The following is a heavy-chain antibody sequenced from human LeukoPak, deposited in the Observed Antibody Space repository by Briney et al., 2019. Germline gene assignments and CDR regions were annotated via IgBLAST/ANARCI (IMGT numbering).Heavy chain of an antibody. J-gene: IGHJ4*02. CDR2: ISSDGSST. CDR3: ARGGTYSRSPLDY. Sequence: GGSLRLSCAASGFSFSSYWMHWVRQAPGKGLVWVSRISSDGSSTIYADSVKGRFTISRDNAKNTLYLQMNSLRAEDTAVYYCARGGTYSRSPLDYWGQGTLVTVSS. V-gene: IGHV3-74*01. D-gene: IGHD6-13*01. CDR1: GFSFSSYW.